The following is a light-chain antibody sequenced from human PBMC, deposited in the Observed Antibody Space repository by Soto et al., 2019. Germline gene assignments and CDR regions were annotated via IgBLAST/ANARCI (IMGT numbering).Light chain of an antibody. CDR2: AAS. Sequence: ASQMTQSPSSLSASVGDRVTITCRASQGIRNDLGWYQQKPGKAPKLLIYAASTSQSGVPSRFSGSGSGTDFTLTISSLQPEDFATYYCLQDHNYPLTFGQGTKVDIK. V-gene: IGKV1-6*01. CDR3: LQDHNYPLT. J-gene: IGKJ1*01. CDR1: QGIRND.